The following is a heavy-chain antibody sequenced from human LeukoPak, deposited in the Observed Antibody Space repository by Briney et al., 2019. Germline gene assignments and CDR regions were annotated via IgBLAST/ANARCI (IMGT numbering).Heavy chain of an antibody. V-gene: IGHV4-59*08. Sequence: SETLSLTCTVSGGSSSNYWTWIRQPPGKGLEWIGYIYYSGSTTYNPSLKSRVTISVDTSKTQFSLKLSSVTAADTAVYYCARRDYGSKIDFWGQGTLVTISS. CDR1: GGSSSNY. J-gene: IGHJ4*02. D-gene: IGHD4-23*01. CDR2: IYYSGST. CDR3: ARRDYGSKIDF.